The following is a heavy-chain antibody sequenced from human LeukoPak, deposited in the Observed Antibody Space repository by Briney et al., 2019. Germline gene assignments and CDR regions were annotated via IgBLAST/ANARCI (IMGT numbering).Heavy chain of an antibody. CDR2: INHSGST. V-gene: IGHV4-34*01. CDR1: GGSFSGYY. CDR3: ARASYDSSGYLDY. Sequence: SETLSLTCAVYGGSFSGYYWSWIRQPPGKGLEWIGEINHSGSTNYNPSLKSRVTISVDTSKNQFSLKLSSVTAADTAVYYCARASYDSSGYLDYWGQGTLVTVSS. D-gene: IGHD3-22*01. J-gene: IGHJ4*02.